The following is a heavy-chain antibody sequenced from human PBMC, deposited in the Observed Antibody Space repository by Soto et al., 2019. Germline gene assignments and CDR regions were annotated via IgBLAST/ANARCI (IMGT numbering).Heavy chain of an antibody. CDR1: GGSINSGANS. D-gene: IGHD1-7*01. CDR2: IYHSGST. V-gene: IGHV4-30-2*01. CDR3: ARVLGTTLDY. J-gene: IGHJ4*02. Sequence: QLQLQESGSGLVKPSQTLSLTCAVSGGSINSGANSWGWVRQPPGRGLEWIGYIYHSGSTHYNPSPHSRVTLSVDRSKNQSSRKLTSVTAADAAVYYCARVLGTTLDYWGQGTLVTVSS.